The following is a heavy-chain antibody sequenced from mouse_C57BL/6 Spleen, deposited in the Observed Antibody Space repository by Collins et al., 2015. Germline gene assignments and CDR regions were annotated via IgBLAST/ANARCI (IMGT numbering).Heavy chain of an antibody. CDR1: GYTFTDYY. D-gene: IGHD1-1*01. V-gene: IGHV1-26*01. J-gene: IGHJ4*01. CDR2: INPNNGGT. Sequence: EVQLQQSGPELVKPGASVKISCKASGYTFTDYYMNWVKQSHGKSLEWIGDINPNNGGTSYNQKFKGKATLTVDKSSSTAYMELRSLTSEDSAVYYCARRGYYGSPSYYAMDYWGQGTSVTVSS. CDR3: ARRGYYGSPSYYAMDY.